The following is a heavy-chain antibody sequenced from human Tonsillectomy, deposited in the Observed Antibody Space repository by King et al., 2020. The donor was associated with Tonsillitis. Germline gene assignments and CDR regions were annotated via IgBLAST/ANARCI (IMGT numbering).Heavy chain of an antibody. J-gene: IGHJ4*02. V-gene: IGHV3-23*03. D-gene: IGHD6-13*01. CDR1: GFAFSSYA. Sequence: VQLVESGGGFIQPGGSLRLSCAASGFAFSSYAMRWVRQAPGKGLEWVSVIYSASTSTYYADSVKGRFTISRDNSRNTLYLQMYSLRVDDTAVYYCAKEGLIAADGANPLFDSWGQGTLVTVSS. CDR3: AKEGLIAADGANPLFDS. CDR2: IYSASTST.